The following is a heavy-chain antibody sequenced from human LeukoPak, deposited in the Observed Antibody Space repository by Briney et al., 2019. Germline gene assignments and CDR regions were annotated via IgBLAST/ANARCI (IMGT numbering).Heavy chain of an antibody. V-gene: IGHV4-4*09. CDR1: GGSISSYY. CDR2: IYTSGST. D-gene: IGHD5-24*01. Sequence: SETLSLTCTVSGGSISSYYWSWNRQPPGKGLEWIGYIYTSGSTNYNPSLKSRVTISVDTSKNQFSLKLSSVTAADTAVYYCARRGDGYNYFDYWGQGTLVTVSS. J-gene: IGHJ4*02. CDR3: ARRGDGYNYFDY.